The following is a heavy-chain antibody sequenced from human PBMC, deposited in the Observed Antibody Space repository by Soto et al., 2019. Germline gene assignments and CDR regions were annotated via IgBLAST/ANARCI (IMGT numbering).Heavy chain of an antibody. CDR3: CRHDARWGSCDY. J-gene: IGHJ4*02. D-gene: IGHD2-21*01. CDR2: ISVSGDNI. Sequence: PGGSLRLSCLASGFSFNSFNMNWIRRAPGRGLEWVASISVSGDNIYYGDSVQGRFTISRDDSKNTAYLQMNSLTTEDTAVYYCCRHDARWGSCDYWGQGTRVTVSS. V-gene: IGHV3-23*01. CDR1: GFSFNSFN.